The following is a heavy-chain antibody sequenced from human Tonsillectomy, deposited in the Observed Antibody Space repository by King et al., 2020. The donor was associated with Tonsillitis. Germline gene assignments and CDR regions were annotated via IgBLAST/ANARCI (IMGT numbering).Heavy chain of an antibody. CDR1: GFTFSSYW. CDR3: ARDIYDSSGYYYVGYYYYYMDV. CDR2: IKQDGSEK. D-gene: IGHD3-22*01. V-gene: IGHV3-7*03. Sequence: VQLVESGGGLVQPGGSLRLSCAASGFTFSSYWMSWVRQAPGKGLEWVANIKQDGSEKYYVDSVKGRFTISRDNAKNSLYLQMNSLRAEDTAVYYCARDIYDSSGYYYVGYYYYYMDVWGKGTTVTVSS. J-gene: IGHJ6*03.